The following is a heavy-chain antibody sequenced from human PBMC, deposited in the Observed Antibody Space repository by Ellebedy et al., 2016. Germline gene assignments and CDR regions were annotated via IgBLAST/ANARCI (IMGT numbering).Heavy chain of an antibody. CDR3: AKGGYCSGGSCYSYWYFDL. D-gene: IGHD2-15*01. CDR2: ISYDGSNK. CDR1: GFTFSSYG. J-gene: IGHJ2*01. Sequence: GGSLRLXXAASGFTFSSYGMHWVRQAPGKGLEWVAVISYDGSNKYYADSVKGRFTISRDNSKNTLYLQMNSLRAEDTAVYYCAKGGYCSGGSCYSYWYFDLWGRGTLVTVSS. V-gene: IGHV3-30*18.